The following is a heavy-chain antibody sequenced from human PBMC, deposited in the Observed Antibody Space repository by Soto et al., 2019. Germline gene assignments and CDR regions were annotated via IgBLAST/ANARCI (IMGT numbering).Heavy chain of an antibody. CDR2: FLPLFGTT. J-gene: IGHJ4*02. CDR3: AADPYYYDSSDYYSFDY. V-gene: IGHV1-69*13. Sequence: SVKVSCKASGVTFNNSAFSWVRQAPGQGLEWMGGFLPLFGTTNHAQKFQGRLSITADESTSTVYMELSSLRSEDTAVYYCAADPYYYDSSDYYSFDYWGQGTLVTVSS. CDR1: GVTFNNSA. D-gene: IGHD3-22*01.